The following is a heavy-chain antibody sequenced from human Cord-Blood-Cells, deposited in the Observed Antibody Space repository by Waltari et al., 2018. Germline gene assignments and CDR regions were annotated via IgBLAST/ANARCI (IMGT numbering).Heavy chain of an antibody. Sequence: HVQLVPSGAEVKKPGASVKVSCKASGYTFTSYCTSWVRQDPGQGLEWMGWISAYNGNTNYAQKLQGRVTMTTDTSTSTAYMELRSLRSDDTAVYYCARDVLVDVWGPAGYWGQGTLVTVSS. CDR2: ISAYNGNT. CDR1: GYTFTSYC. CDR3: ARDVLVDVWGPAGY. D-gene: IGHD3-16*01. V-gene: IGHV1-18*01. J-gene: IGHJ4*02.